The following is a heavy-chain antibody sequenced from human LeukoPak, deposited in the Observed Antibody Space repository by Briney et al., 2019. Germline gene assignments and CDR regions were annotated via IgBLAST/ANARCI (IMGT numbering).Heavy chain of an antibody. CDR3: VRLGGGDALDI. CDR1: GFTFTTFA. J-gene: IGHJ3*02. Sequence: GGSLRLSCAASGFTFTTFAMHWVRQASGKGLEWVGRIRSRANGYTTAYGASVKGRFTISRDDSKRSAFVQMNSLKSEDSAVYYCVRLGGGDALDIWGPGTRVTVSS. CDR2: IRSRANGYTT. V-gene: IGHV3-73*01. D-gene: IGHD2-15*01.